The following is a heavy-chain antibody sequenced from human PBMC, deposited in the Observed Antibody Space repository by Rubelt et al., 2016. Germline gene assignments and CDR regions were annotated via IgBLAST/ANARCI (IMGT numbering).Heavy chain of an antibody. Sequence: GKGLEWIGYIYYSGSTYYNPSLKSRLTISVDTSNNQFSLKVNSVTAADTAVYYCARRRNSGYDFDYWGQGTLVTVSS. V-gene: IGHV4-30-2*04. J-gene: IGHJ4*02. CDR3: ARRRNSGYDFDY. CDR2: IYYSGST. D-gene: IGHD5-12*01.